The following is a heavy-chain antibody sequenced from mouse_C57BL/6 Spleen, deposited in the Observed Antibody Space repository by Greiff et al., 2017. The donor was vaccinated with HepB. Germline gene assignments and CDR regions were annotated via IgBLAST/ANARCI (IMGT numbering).Heavy chain of an antibody. D-gene: IGHD1-1*01. V-gene: IGHV1-81*01. J-gene: IGHJ2*01. CDR1: GYTFTSYG. Sequence: QVQLKESGAELARPGASVKLSCKASGYTFTSYGISWVKQRTGQGLEWIGEIYPRSGNTYYNEKFKGKATLTADKSSSTAYMELRSLTSEDSAVYFCARNGYGSREENYWGQGTTLTVSS. CDR2: IYPRSGNT. CDR3: ARNGYGSREENY.